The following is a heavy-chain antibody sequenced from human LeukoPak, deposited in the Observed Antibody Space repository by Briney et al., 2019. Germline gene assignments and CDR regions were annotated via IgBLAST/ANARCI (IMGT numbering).Heavy chain of an antibody. D-gene: IGHD6-19*01. J-gene: IGHJ5*02. CDR3: ARPRDDNSGYYIS. CDR2: IYRGGTT. CDR1: GFTVSSSF. Sequence: GGSLRLSCAASGFTVSSSFMSWVRQAPGKGLEGVSLIYRGGTTYVADSVKGRFTVSRDISKNTLYLQMNSLRAEDTALYYCARPRDDNSGYYISWGQGSLVTVSS. V-gene: IGHV3-53*01.